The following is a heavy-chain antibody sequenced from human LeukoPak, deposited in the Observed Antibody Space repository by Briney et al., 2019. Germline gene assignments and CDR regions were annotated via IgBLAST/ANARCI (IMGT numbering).Heavy chain of an antibody. CDR1: GFTFSSYA. V-gene: IGHV3-30*04. CDR3: ASDSGYDFRSPGDY. Sequence: GGSLRLSCAASGFTFSSYAMHWVRQAPGKGLERVAVISYDGSNKYCADSVKGRFTISRDNSKNTLYLQMNSLRAEDTAVYYCASDSGYDFRSPGDYWGQGTLVTVSS. D-gene: IGHD5-12*01. J-gene: IGHJ4*02. CDR2: ISYDGSNK.